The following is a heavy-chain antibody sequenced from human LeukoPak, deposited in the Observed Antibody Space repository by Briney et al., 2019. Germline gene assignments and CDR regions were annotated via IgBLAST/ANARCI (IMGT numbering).Heavy chain of an antibody. J-gene: IGHJ3*02. CDR2: ISSTGSTI. CDR1: GFTFSDYY. D-gene: IGHD3-10*01. V-gene: IGHV3-11*01. Sequence: PGGSLRLSCAASGFTFSDYYMSWIRQAPGKGLEWVSYISSTGSTIYNADSVKGRFTISRDTAKNSLYLQMNSLRAEDTAVYYCATYYSGAFDIWGQGTMVTVSS. CDR3: ATYYSGAFDI.